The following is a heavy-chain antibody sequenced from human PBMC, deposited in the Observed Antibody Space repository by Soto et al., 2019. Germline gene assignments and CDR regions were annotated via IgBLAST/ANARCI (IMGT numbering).Heavy chain of an antibody. Sequence: EVQLLESGGGLVQPGRSLRLSCAAYGFTFNIYSMSWVRQAPGKGLEFVSTVANDGVTTYYADSVKGRFTISRDNSRNMVFLQMNSLRAEDTAVYHCVVNLHYDTFDIWGQGTMVTASS. CDR1: GFTFNIYS. V-gene: IGHV3-23*01. CDR3: VVNLHYDTFDI. CDR2: VANDGVTT. J-gene: IGHJ3*02.